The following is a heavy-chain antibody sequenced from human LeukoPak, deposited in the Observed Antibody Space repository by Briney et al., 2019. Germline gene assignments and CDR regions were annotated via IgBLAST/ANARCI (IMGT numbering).Heavy chain of an antibody. CDR1: GGSISTYY. CDR2: ISYSGST. CDR3: ALYDSSDYYSGYFDY. J-gene: IGHJ4*02. V-gene: IGHV4-59*01. Sequence: SETLSLTCTVSGGSISTYYWSWIRQPPGKGLEWIGYISYSGSTNYNPSLRSRVTISVDTSKNHFSLKLSSVTAADTALYYCALYDSSDYYSGYFDYWGQGTLVTVSS. D-gene: IGHD3-22*01.